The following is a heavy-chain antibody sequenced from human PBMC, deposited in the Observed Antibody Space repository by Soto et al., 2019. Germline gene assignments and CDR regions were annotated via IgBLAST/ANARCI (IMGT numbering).Heavy chain of an antibody. Sequence: PGGSLRLSCAASGLTFNDYAMSWLRQAPGKGLEWVSANSGSGATTYYADSVKGRFNIFRDNSRDTLYLEMNSLRAEETAIYYYAKVDFDSGFFHIWGRGTLVTFSS. CDR1: GLTFNDYA. D-gene: IGHD5-18*01. CDR2: NSGSGATT. V-gene: IGHV3-23*01. CDR3: AKVDFDSGFFHI. J-gene: IGHJ2*01.